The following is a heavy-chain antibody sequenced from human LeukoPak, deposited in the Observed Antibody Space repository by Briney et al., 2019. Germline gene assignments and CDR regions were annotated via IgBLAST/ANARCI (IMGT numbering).Heavy chain of an antibody. Sequence: GGSLRLSCAASDFSFITYAMSWVRQAPGKGLEWVSTISGGGDATYYADSVKGRFTISRDNSKNTLYLQMNSLRVEDTAVYYCAKATGYLLWGQGTLVIVSS. V-gene: IGHV3-23*01. CDR1: DFSFITYA. D-gene: IGHD1-14*01. J-gene: IGHJ4*02. CDR2: ISGGGDAT. CDR3: AKATGYLL.